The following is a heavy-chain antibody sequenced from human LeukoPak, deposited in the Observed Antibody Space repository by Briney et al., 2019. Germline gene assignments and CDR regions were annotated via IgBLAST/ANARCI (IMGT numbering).Heavy chain of an antibody. D-gene: IGHD1-26*01. Sequence: SETLSLTCTVSGGSVSSDIHYWSWIRQPPGKGLQWIGYIYYSGSTYYNPSLKSRVTISVDTSKNQFSLKLSSVTAADTAVYYCARDRGGYGWFDPWGQGTLVTVSS. V-gene: IGHV4-30-4*08. CDR3: ARDRGGYGWFDP. J-gene: IGHJ5*02. CDR2: IYYSGST. CDR1: GGSVSSDIHY.